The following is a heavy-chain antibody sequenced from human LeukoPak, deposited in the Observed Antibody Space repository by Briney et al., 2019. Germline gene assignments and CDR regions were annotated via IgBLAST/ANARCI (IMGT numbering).Heavy chain of an antibody. D-gene: IGHD2-15*01. V-gene: IGHV1-2*02. CDR1: GYTFSGFY. CDR2: INPDSGGT. Sequence: ASVNVSCKASGYTFSGFYIYWLRQAPGQGLECLGWINPDSGGTNYAQKFQGRVTMTRDTSITTAYMELSSLRSDDTAVYYCARGVAISARWFDPWGQGTLVTVSS. J-gene: IGHJ5*02. CDR3: ARGVAISARWFDP.